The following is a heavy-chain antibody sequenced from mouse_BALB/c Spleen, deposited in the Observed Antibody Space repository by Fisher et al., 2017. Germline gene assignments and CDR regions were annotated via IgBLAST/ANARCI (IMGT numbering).Heavy chain of an antibody. V-gene: IGHV5-6-4*01. J-gene: IGHJ2*01. Sequence: RFTISRDNAKNTLYLQMSSLKSEDTAMYYCTREGGITTGNYFDYWGQGTTLTVSS. CDR3: TREGGITTGNYFDY. D-gene: IGHD1-2*01.